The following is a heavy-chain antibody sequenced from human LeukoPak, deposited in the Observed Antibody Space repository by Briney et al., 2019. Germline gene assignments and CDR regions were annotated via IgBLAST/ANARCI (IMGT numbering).Heavy chain of an antibody. Sequence: SETLSLTCTVSGGSISSYYWSWIRQPPGKGLEWIGYIYYSGSTNYNPSLKSRVTISVDTSKNQFSLKLSSVTAADTAVIYCARTPRRGIAVLANDAFDIWGQGTMVTVSS. V-gene: IGHV4-59*12. CDR1: GGSISSYY. J-gene: IGHJ3*02. CDR3: ARTPRRGIAVLANDAFDI. D-gene: IGHD6-19*01. CDR2: IYYSGST.